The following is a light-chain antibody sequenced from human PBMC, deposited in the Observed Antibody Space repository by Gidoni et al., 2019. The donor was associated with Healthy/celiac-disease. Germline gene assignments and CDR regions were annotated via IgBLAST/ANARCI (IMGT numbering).Light chain of an antibody. V-gene: IGKV3-11*01. Sequence: EIVLTQSPATLSLSPGERATLTCRASQGVSSYLALYHQKPGQAPSRLIYDASNRATCIPARFSGSGSWTDFTLTISSLEPEDFAVYYCQQRSNWPPLTFGGGTKVEIK. CDR2: DAS. CDR1: QGVSSY. J-gene: IGKJ4*01. CDR3: QQRSNWPPLT.